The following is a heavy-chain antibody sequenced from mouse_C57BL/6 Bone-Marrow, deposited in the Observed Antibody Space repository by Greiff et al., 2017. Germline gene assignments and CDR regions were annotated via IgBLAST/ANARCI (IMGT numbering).Heavy chain of an antibody. D-gene: IGHD1-1*01. CDR1: GYTFTSYG. J-gene: IGHJ4*01. CDR2: IYPRSGNT. Sequence: VQLQESGAELARPGASVKLSCKASGYTFTSYGISWVKQRTGQGLEWIGEIYPRSGNTSYNEKFKGKATLTADKSSSTAYMELRSLTSEDSAVYFCARFTTVVAPHAMDYGGQGTSVTVSS. V-gene: IGHV1-81*01. CDR3: ARFTTVVAPHAMDY.